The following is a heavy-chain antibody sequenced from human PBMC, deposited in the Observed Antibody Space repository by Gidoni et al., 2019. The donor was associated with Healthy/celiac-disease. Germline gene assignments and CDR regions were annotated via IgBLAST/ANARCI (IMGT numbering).Heavy chain of an antibody. CDR1: GRSFRGYY. CDR3: ATQQVGVRYSRHPVDV. V-gene: IGHV4-34*01. CDR2: INHSGST. Sequence: QVQLQQWGAGLLKPSQTLSLTCAVYGRSFRGYYWSWLRQPPGKGLEWIGEINHSGSTNYNPSLKSRVTISVDTSKNQFSLKLSSVTAADTAVYYCATQQVGVRYSRHPVDVWGQGTTVTVSS. D-gene: IGHD6-13*01. J-gene: IGHJ6*02.